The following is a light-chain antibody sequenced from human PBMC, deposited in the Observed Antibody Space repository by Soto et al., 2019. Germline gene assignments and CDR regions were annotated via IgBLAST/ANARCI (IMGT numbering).Light chain of an antibody. CDR3: QQYNSYSWT. V-gene: IGKV1-5*01. CDR2: DAS. CDR1: QSISSW. Sequence: DIEVTQSRSTLSASVGDRFTISCRASQSISSWLAWYQQKPGKAPKLLIYDASSLESGVPSRFSGSGSGTEFTLTISSLQPDDFATYYCQQYNSYSWTFGQGTKVDIK. J-gene: IGKJ1*01.